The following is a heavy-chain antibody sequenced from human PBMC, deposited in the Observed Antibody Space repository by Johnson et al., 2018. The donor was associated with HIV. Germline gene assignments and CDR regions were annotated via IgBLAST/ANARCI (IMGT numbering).Heavy chain of an antibody. CDR1: GFTVSSNY. V-gene: IGHV3-7*01. Sequence: VQLVESGGGVVQPGRSLRLSCAASGFTVSSNYMSWVRQAPGKGLEWVANIKQDGSEKYYVDSVKGRFTISRDNAKNSLYLQMNSLRAEDTAVYYCARVRTRLLFLRGHASRDAFDIWGQWTMVTVSS. D-gene: IGHD2-21*02. CDR3: ARVRTRLLFLRGHASRDAFDI. CDR2: IKQDGSEK. J-gene: IGHJ3*02.